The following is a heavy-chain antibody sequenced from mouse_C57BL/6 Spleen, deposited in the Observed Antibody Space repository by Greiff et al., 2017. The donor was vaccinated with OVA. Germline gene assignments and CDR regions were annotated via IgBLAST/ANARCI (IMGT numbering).Heavy chain of an antibody. D-gene: IGHD1-1*01. CDR2: IDPSDSYT. V-gene: IGHV1-69*01. CDR3: ARELRSLYYAMDY. CDR1: GYTFTSYW. J-gene: IGHJ4*01. Sequence: VQLQQPGAELVMPGASVKLSCKASGYTFTSYWMHWVKQRPGQGLEWIGEIDPSDSYTNYNQKFKGKSTLTVDKSSSTAYMQLSSLTSEDSAVYYCARELRSLYYAMDYWGQGTSVTVSS.